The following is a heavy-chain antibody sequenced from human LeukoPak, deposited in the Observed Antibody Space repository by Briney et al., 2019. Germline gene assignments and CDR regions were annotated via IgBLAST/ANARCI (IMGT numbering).Heavy chain of an antibody. D-gene: IGHD1/OR15-1a*01. Sequence: GGSLRLSCAASGFTFSDYYMSWIRQAPGKGLEWVSCITTSGSTIYYADSVKGRFTISRDNAKNSLYLQMNSLGAEDTAVYYCARLEHRGDAFDIWGQGTMVTVSS. CDR3: ARLEHRGDAFDI. V-gene: IGHV3-11*01. J-gene: IGHJ3*02. CDR2: ITTSGSTI. CDR1: GFTFSDYY.